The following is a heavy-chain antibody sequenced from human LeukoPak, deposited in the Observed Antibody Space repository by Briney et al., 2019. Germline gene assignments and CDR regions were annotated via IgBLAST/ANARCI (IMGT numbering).Heavy chain of an antibody. D-gene: IGHD2/OR15-2a*01. J-gene: IGHJ4*02. CDR2: INPNSGGR. V-gene: IGHV1-2*02. Sequence: ASVKVSCKASGYSFTGYYMHCVRQPPGQGLGWMGWINPNSGGRNYAQKFQGRVTMTRDTAISTAYIELSRLRSDDTAVYSCARGWVLLLDYWGQGTLVTVSS. CDR1: GYSFTGYY. CDR3: ARGWVLLLDY.